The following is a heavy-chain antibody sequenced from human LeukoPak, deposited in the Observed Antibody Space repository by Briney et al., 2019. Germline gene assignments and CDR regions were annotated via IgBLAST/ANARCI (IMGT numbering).Heavy chain of an antibody. CDR3: ARVTPMATIVY. CDR2: IYHSGST. V-gene: IGHV4-38-2*02. Sequence: PSETLSLTCSVSGYSISSGYYWGWIRQPPGKGLEWIGSIYHSGSTYYNPSLKSRVTISVDTSKNQFSLKLSSVTAADTAVYYCARVTPMATIVYWGQGTLVTVSS. CDR1: GYSISSGYY. D-gene: IGHD5-24*01. J-gene: IGHJ4*02.